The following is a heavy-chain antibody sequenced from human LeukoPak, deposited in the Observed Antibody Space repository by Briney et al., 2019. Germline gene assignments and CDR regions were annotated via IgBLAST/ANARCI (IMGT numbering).Heavy chain of an antibody. Sequence: GGSLRLSCVASGFTFSSYWMHWVRQAPGKGLVWVSRINSDGSSTTYADSVKGRFTISRVNAKNTVYVQMNSLRAEDTAVYYCARGLPGHTSALGYWGQGTLVTVSS. CDR1: GFTFSSYW. V-gene: IGHV3-74*01. D-gene: IGHD6-25*01. CDR2: INSDGSST. J-gene: IGHJ4*02. CDR3: ARGLPGHTSALGY.